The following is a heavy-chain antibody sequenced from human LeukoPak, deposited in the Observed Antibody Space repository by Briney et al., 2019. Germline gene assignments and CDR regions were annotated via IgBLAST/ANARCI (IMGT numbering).Heavy chain of an antibody. J-gene: IGHJ4*02. CDR3: AKDMGLRFNFDY. CDR1: GFTFTNYG. D-gene: IGHD5-12*01. Sequence: GGSLRLSCAASGFTFTNYGMSWVRQSPGKGLEWVSATNGRGSDTYYADFVKGRFTISRDNSKNTLYLQMNSLRAEDTAVYYCAKDMGLRFNFDYWGQGTLVTVSS. CDR2: TNGRGSDT. V-gene: IGHV3-23*01.